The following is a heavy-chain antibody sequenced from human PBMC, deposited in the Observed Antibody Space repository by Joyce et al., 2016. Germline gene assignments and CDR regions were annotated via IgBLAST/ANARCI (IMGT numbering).Heavy chain of an antibody. J-gene: IGHJ2*01. Sequence: QVQLVESGGVVVQPGKSLRLSCAASGFSFSSYTMHWVRQAPGKGLEWVTLISYDAGNKYYADSVKGRFTISRDNSKNTLYVQMNSLRVEDTAVYYCARDRSYDGDGYYRLGWYVDLWGRGTLVTVSS. D-gene: IGHD3-22*01. CDR3: ARDRSYDGDGYYRLGWYVDL. V-gene: IGHV3-30-3*01. CDR2: ISYDAGNK. CDR1: GFSFSSYT.